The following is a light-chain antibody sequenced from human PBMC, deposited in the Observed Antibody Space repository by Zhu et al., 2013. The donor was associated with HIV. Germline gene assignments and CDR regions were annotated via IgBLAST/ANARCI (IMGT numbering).Light chain of an antibody. CDR3: QQYYSSPRT. V-gene: IGKV1-8*01. J-gene: IGKJ1*01. CDR1: QDISGS. CDR2: GAS. Sequence: AIRLTQSPSSLSASTGDRVTITCRASQDISGSLVWYQQKPGKAPKLLIYGASNLQSGVPPRFSGSGSGTDFTLTISCLQSEDFATYYCQQYYSSPRTFGQGTKVEIK.